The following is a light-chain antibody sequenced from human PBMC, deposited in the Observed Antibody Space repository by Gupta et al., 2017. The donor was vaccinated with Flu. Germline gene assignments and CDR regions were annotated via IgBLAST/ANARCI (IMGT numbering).Light chain of an antibody. CDR3: QQSYSTPPKT. V-gene: IGKV1-39*01. Sequence: SSLSASVGDRVTITCRASQSISSYLNWYQQKPGKAPKLLIYAASSWQSGVPSRFSGSGSGTDFTLTISSRQPEDFATYYCQQSYSTPPKTFGQGTKLEIK. CDR2: AAS. J-gene: IGKJ2*01. CDR1: QSISSY.